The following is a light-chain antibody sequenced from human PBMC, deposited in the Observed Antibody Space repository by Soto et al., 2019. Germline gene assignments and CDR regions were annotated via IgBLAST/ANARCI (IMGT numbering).Light chain of an antibody. Sequence: DIQMTQSPSTLSASVGDRVTITCRASQSISSWLAWYQQKQGKAPKLLIYKASSLESGVPSRFSGSGSGTEFTLTISSLQPDDFATYYCQQYNSYSYTFGQGTKLDIK. CDR1: QSISSW. CDR2: KAS. J-gene: IGKJ2*01. V-gene: IGKV1-5*03. CDR3: QQYNSYSYT.